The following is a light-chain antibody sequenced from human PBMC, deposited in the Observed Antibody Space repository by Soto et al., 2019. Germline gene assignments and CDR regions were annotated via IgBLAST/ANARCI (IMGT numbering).Light chain of an antibody. Sequence: QSVLTQSPSASASLGASVKLTCTLSSGNSSYAIAWHQQQPEKGPRYLMKLNSDGGHNKGDGIPDRFSGSSSGAERHLTISSLQSEDEADYYCQTWGTAIHDVVFGGGTKLTVL. CDR1: SGNSSYA. J-gene: IGLJ2*01. CDR3: QTWGTAIHDVV. V-gene: IGLV4-69*01. CDR2: LNSDGGH.